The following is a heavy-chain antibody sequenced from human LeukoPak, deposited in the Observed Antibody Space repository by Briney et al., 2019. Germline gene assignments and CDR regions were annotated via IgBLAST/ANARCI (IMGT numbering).Heavy chain of an antibody. CDR2: TRNKTNTYTT. D-gene: IGHD6-13*01. V-gene: IGHV3-72*01. J-gene: IGHJ4*02. CDR1: GFTFSDHY. Sequence: PGGSLRLSCAASGFTFSDHYMDWVRQAPGKGLEWVGRTRNKTNTYTTEYAASVEGRFTVSRDDSKNSLYLQMNSLKTEDTAVYYCARRRSGTLDYWGQGTLVTVSS. CDR3: ARRRSGTLDY.